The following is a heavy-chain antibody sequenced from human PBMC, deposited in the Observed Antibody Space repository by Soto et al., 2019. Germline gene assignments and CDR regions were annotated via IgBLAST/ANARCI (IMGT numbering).Heavy chain of an antibody. Sequence: EVQLVESGGGLVQPGGSLKLSCAASGFTFSGSAMHWVRQASGKGLEWVGRIRSKANSYATAYAASVKGMFTIYRDDSKNTADLQRNSRKTEDTAVYYCTSGGVIWGQGTLVTVSS. CDR1: GFTFSGSA. V-gene: IGHV3-73*02. CDR2: IRSKANSYAT. D-gene: IGHD3-10*01. J-gene: IGHJ4*02. CDR3: TSGGVI.